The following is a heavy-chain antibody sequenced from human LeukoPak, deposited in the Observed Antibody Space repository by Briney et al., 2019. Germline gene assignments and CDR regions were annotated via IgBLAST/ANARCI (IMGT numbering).Heavy chain of an antibody. Sequence: GGSLRLSCAASGFILSDHYMDWVRQAPGQGPELIGHIRNAGDGYTTEYAASVKGRLTVSRDDSKNSLYLQMNSLKPEDTAVYYCVRNHRHWFDPWGQGTLVTVSS. CDR2: IRNAGDGYTT. J-gene: IGHJ5*02. CDR1: GFILSDHY. V-gene: IGHV3-72*01. CDR3: VRNHRHWFDP.